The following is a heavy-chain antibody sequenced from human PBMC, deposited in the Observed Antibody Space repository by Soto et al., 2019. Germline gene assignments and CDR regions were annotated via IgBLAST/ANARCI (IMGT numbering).Heavy chain of an antibody. CDR1: GGTXNNYA. D-gene: IGHD5-12*01. Sequence: SXKVSYKAAGGTXNNYAIHLVRQAPGQGLEWRGGIIPIFGTGNYAQKFQGRVTITADESTSAAYFDLSGLRTEETAVYYFARPVEMATISRSYLFYWGQGTLVTVSS. J-gene: IGHJ4*02. CDR2: IIPIFGTG. CDR3: ARPVEMATISRSYLFY. V-gene: IGHV1-69*13.